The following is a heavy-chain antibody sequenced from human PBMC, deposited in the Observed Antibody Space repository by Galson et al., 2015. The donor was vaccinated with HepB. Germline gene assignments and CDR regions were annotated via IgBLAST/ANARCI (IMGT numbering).Heavy chain of an antibody. D-gene: IGHD3-10*01. CDR3: ARDSLLGTPGAFDI. Sequence: SLRLSCAASGFTFSSYSMHWVRQAPGKGLEWVSSISSSSSYIYYADSVKGRFTISRDNAKNSLYLQMNSLRAEDTAVYYCARDSLLGTPGAFDIWGQGTTVTVSS. CDR2: ISSSSSYI. CDR1: GFTFSSYS. J-gene: IGHJ3*02. V-gene: IGHV3-21*01.